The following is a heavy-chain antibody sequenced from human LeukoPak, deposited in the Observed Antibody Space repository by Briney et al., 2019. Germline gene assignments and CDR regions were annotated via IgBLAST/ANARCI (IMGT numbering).Heavy chain of an antibody. CDR1: GYTFTGHY. CDR3: ARVDSSSWFDY. D-gene: IGHD6-13*01. Sequence: GASVKVSCKASGYTFTGHYMHWVRQAPGQGLEWMGWINPNSGGTNYAQKFQGRVTMTRDTSISTAYMELSRLTSDDTAVYYCARVDSSSWFDYWGQGTLVTVSS. V-gene: IGHV1-2*02. CDR2: INPNSGGT. J-gene: IGHJ4*02.